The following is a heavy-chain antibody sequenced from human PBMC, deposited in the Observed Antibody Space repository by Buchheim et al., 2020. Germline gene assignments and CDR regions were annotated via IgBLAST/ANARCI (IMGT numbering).Heavy chain of an antibody. CDR1: GGSISSYYY. Sequence: QVQLQQWGPRLVKPSQTLSLTCTVSGGSISSYYYWGWIRQHPENGLEYIGYTSYSGNSYYNPSLSSRVTISIDTSKNHFSLELTSVTAADSAVYYCARAPSRMQQWMPYFDRWGQG. CDR3: ARAPSRMQQWMPYFDR. CDR2: TSYSGNS. J-gene: IGHJ4*02. D-gene: IGHD6-13*01. V-gene: IGHV4-31*03.